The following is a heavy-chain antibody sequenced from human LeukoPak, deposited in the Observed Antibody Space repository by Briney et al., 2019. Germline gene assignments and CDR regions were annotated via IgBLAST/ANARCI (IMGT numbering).Heavy chain of an antibody. Sequence: GGSLRLSCAASGFTFRNYWMHWVRQAPGKGLVWVSRINPDGATTDYAGSVKGRFTISRDNSKNTLYLQMNSLRAEDTAVYYCAKGGTYYYDSSGYYSSFRPIDYWGQGTLVTVSS. CDR2: INPDGATT. V-gene: IGHV3-74*01. CDR3: AKGGTYYYDSSGYYSSFRPIDY. D-gene: IGHD3-22*01. CDR1: GFTFRNYW. J-gene: IGHJ4*02.